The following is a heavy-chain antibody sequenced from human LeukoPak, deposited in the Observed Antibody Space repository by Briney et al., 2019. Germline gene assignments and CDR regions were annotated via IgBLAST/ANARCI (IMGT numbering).Heavy chain of an antibody. Sequence: SGGSLRLSCAASGFTFNTYSVNWVRQAPGKGLEWVSSISSGSSYIFYADSMKGRFTISRDNAKTSLYLQMNSLRAEDTAVCYCARQVGVDDAFDIWGQGTKVTVSS. CDR1: GFTFNTYS. V-gene: IGHV3-21*01. J-gene: IGHJ3*02. CDR3: ARQVGVDDAFDI. D-gene: IGHD1-26*01. CDR2: ISSGSSYI.